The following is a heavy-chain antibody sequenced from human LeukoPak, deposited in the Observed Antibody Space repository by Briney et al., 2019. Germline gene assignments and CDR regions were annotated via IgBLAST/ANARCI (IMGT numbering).Heavy chain of an antibody. D-gene: IGHD6-13*01. J-gene: IGHJ6*02. CDR1: GYTFTSYG. Sequence: ASVKVSCKASGYTFTSYGIGWVRQAPGQGLEWMGWISAYNGNTNYAQKLQGRVTMTTDTSTSTAYMELRSLRSDDTAVYYCAMTPPDDAAGTYYYYYGMDVWGQGTTVTVSS. V-gene: IGHV1-18*01. CDR3: AMTPPDDAAGTYYYYYGMDV. CDR2: ISAYNGNT.